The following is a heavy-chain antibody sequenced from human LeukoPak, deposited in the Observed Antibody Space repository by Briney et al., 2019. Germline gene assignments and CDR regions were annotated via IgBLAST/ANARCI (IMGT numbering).Heavy chain of an antibody. CDR1: GGSISSSSYY. Sequence: PSETLSLTCTVSGGSISSSSYYWGWIRQPPGKGLGWIGSIYYSGSTYYNPSLKSRVTISVDTSKNQFSLKLSSVTAADTAVYYCARRGAIVVVPAAHDAFDIWGQGTMVTVSS. CDR2: IYYSGST. J-gene: IGHJ3*02. CDR3: ARRGAIVVVPAAHDAFDI. D-gene: IGHD2-2*01. V-gene: IGHV4-39*01.